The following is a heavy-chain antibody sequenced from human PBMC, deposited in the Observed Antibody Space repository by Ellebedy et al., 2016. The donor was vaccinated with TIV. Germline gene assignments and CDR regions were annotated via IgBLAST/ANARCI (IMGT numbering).Heavy chain of an antibody. CDR1: GFTFSSYW. CDR3: ATDGSYGDHLFPAHAFVF. CDR2: MRQDGGDK. D-gene: IGHD4-17*01. V-gene: IGHV3-7*01. J-gene: IGHJ3*01. Sequence: GESLKISCAASGFTFSSYWMTWVCQAPGKGLEWVANMRQDGGDKYYVDSVKGRFTISRDNAKSSLFLQLNSVRAEDTAVYYCATDGSYGDHLFPAHAFVFWGRGTTVAVSS.